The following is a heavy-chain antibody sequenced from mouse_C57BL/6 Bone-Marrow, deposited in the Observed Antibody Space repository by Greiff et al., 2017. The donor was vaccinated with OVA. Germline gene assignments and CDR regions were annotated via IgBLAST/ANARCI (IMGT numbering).Heavy chain of an antibody. Sequence: QVQLQQPGAELVRPGSSVKLSCKASGYTFTSYWMHWVKQRPVQGLEWIGNIDPSDGDTHYNQKFKDKATLTADKSSSTAYLPLSSLTSEDAAVYYCASWGDDTWFAYWGQGTLVTVSA. CDR3: ASWGDDTWFAY. D-gene: IGHD2-2*01. V-gene: IGHV1-52*01. CDR1: GYTFTSYW. J-gene: IGHJ3*01. CDR2: IDPSDGDT.